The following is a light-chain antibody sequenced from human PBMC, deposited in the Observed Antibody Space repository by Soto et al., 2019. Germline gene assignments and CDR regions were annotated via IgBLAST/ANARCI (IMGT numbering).Light chain of an antibody. CDR1: QSLSSN. CDR3: QRYDNWPIA. V-gene: IGKV3-15*01. J-gene: IGKJ5*01. Sequence: EIVMTQSPATLSVAPGERATLSCRASQSLSSNLAWYQQKPGQAPRLLIYGASTRATGIPARISGSGSGTEFTLTISSLQSEDFAVYYCQRYDNWPIAFGPGTRLDFK. CDR2: GAS.